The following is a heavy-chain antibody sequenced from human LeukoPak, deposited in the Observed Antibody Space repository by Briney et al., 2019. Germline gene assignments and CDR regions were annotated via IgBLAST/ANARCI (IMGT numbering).Heavy chain of an antibody. CDR1: GGTFSSYA. CDR2: IIPIFGTA. CDR3: AREYGSPGIGYYFDC. Sequence: GASVKVSCKASGGTFSSYAISWVRQAPGQGLEWMGGIIPIFGTANYAQKFQGRVTITADESTSTAYMELSSLRSEDTAVYYCAREYGSPGIGYYFDCWGQGTLVTVSS. J-gene: IGHJ4*02. D-gene: IGHD1-1*01. V-gene: IGHV1-69*13.